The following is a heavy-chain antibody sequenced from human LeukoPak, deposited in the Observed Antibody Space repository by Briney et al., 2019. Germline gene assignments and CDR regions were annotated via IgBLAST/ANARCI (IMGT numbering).Heavy chain of an antibody. Sequence: GGSLRLSCVASGFTFSDYGMHWVRQAPGKGLEWVTFIRFDGDNRYYADSVKGRFTISRDNYKNTVYLQMNSLRTEDTAVYYCVKGGYSGYDWVGGTDYWGQGILVTVSS. CDR3: VKGGYSGYDWVGGTDY. J-gene: IGHJ4*02. D-gene: IGHD5-12*01. V-gene: IGHV3-30*02. CDR1: GFTFSDYG. CDR2: IRFDGDNR.